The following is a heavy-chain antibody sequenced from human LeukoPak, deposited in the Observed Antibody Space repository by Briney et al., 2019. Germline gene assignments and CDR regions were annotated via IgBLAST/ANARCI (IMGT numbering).Heavy chain of an antibody. CDR3: ARGGDYYYDSSGYPQDY. Sequence: SQTLSLTCTVSGGSISSGGYYWSWIRPHPGKGLEWIGYIYYSGSTYYNPSLKSRVTISVDTSKNQFSLKLSSVTAADTAVYYCARGGDYYYDSSGYPQDYWGQGTLVTVSS. D-gene: IGHD3-22*01. CDR2: IYYSGST. CDR1: GGSISSGGYY. V-gene: IGHV4-31*03. J-gene: IGHJ4*02.